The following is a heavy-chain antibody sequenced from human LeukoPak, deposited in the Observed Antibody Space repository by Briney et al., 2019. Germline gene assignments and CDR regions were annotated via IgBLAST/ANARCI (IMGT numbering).Heavy chain of an antibody. CDR1: GGSISSGGYY. Sequence: TSETLSLTCTVSGGSISSGGYYWSWIRQHPGKGLEWTGYIYYSGSTYYNPSLKSRVTISVDTSKNQFSLKLSSVTAADTAVYYCARMGMYDSSDYYFDYWGQGTLVTVSS. CDR3: ARMGMYDSSDYYFDY. V-gene: IGHV4-31*03. J-gene: IGHJ4*02. CDR2: IYYSGST. D-gene: IGHD3-22*01.